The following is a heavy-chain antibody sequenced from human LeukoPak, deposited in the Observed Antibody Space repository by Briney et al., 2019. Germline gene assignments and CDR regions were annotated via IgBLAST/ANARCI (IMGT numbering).Heavy chain of an antibody. CDR2: IYYSGST. Sequence: PSETLSLTCTVSGGSISSYYWSWIRQPPGKRLEWIGYIYYSGSTNYNPSLKTRVTISVDTSKNQFSLKLSSVTAADTAAYYCARHYIAVAGRGAFDYWGQGTLVTVSS. D-gene: IGHD6-19*01. CDR3: ARHYIAVAGRGAFDY. V-gene: IGHV4-59*01. J-gene: IGHJ4*02. CDR1: GGSISSYY.